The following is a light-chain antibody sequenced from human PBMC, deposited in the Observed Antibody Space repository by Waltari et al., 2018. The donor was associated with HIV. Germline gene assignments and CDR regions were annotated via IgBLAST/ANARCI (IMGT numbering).Light chain of an antibody. CDR2: YNS. CDR3: QVWDSSNEHVV. CDR1: NIGGKS. J-gene: IGLJ3*02. V-gene: IGLV3-21*04. Sequence: SYVLTQPPSVSVAPGAAATISCGAWNIGGKSVHWYKQQPGQAPVLVTRYNSDRPSGIPDRISGSNSGHTATLTITSVEAGDEATYYCQVWDSSNEHVVFGGGTELT.